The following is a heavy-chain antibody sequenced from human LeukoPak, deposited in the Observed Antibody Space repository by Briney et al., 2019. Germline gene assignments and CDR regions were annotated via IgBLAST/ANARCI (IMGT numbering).Heavy chain of an antibody. CDR2: IQFDGSNK. D-gene: IGHD3-3*01. Sequence: PGGSLRLSCVTSGFIFSNYGMHWVRQAPGKGLEWLTFIQFDGSNKLYADSVKGRFTVSRDTSKNTVYLQMTSLRVEDTAVYYCAKENDFWSEPEGWGQGTLVTVSS. J-gene: IGHJ4*02. CDR1: GFIFSNYG. CDR3: AKENDFWSEPEG. V-gene: IGHV3-30*02.